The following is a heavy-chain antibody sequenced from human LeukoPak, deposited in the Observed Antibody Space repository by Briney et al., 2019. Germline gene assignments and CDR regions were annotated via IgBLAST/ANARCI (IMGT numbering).Heavy chain of an antibody. D-gene: IGHD3-10*01. CDR1: GDSINSSDNY. CDR3: ARVRGVITNYFDY. Sequence: PSQTLSLTCTVSGDSINSSDNYWSWIRQHPGKGLEWLGYIYYSGTTSYNPSLKSRLTISIDSSKNQFSLEVNSVTAADTAFYYCARVRGVITNYFDYWGQGILVTVSS. V-gene: IGHV4-31*03. CDR2: IYYSGTT. J-gene: IGHJ4*02.